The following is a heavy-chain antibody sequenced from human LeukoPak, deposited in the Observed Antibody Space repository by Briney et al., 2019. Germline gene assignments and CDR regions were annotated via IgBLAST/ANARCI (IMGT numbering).Heavy chain of an antibody. CDR3: ARDPLRSSFDL. CDR1: GGSISANH. Sequence: PSETLSLTCTVSGGSISANHWVWIRQPAGKGLEWIGRLHISGNTNYNPSFKSRVTISLDTSKNQFSLRMTSATAADTAVYFCARDPLRSSFDLWGQGILVSVSS. V-gene: IGHV4-4*07. D-gene: IGHD1-26*01. J-gene: IGHJ4*02. CDR2: LHISGNT.